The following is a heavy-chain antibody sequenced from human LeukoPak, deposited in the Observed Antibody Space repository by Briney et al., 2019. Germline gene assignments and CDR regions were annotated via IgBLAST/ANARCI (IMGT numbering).Heavy chain of an antibody. CDR3: ARGETELLFGY. Sequence: SGTVSLTCAVSGGSISSRNWWGWVRQPPGKGLEWIGDIYHSGSTNYNPSLKSRVTISVDTSKNQFSVTLSSVTAADTAVYYCARGETELLFGYWGQGTLVTVSS. CDR2: IYHSGST. CDR1: GGSISSRNW. D-gene: IGHD1-26*01. J-gene: IGHJ4*02. V-gene: IGHV4-4*02.